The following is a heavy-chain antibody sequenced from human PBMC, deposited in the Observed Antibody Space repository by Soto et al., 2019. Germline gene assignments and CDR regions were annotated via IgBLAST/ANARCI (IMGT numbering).Heavy chain of an antibody. V-gene: IGHV1-69*13. CDR2: IIPIFGTA. CDR1: GGTFSSYA. J-gene: IGHJ5*02. Sequence: SVKVSCKASGGTFSSYAISWVRQAPGQGLEWMGGIIPIFGTANYAQKFQGRVTITADESTSTAYMELSSLRSEDTAVYYCARDGVYYYDSSGYPNWFDPWGQGTLVTVSS. CDR3: ARDGVYYYDSSGYPNWFDP. D-gene: IGHD3-22*01.